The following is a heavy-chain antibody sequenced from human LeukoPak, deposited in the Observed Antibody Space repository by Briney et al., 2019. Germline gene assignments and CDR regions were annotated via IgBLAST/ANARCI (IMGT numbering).Heavy chain of an antibody. Sequence: GGSLRLSCAASGFTFSSYAMHWVRQAPGKGLEWVAVISYDGSNKYYADSVKGRFTISRDNSKNTLYLQMNSLRAEDTAVYYCAREERGVAADYWGQGTLVTVSS. D-gene: IGHD3-3*01. V-gene: IGHV3-30-3*01. CDR2: ISYDGSNK. CDR1: GFTFSSYA. CDR3: AREERGVAADY. J-gene: IGHJ4*02.